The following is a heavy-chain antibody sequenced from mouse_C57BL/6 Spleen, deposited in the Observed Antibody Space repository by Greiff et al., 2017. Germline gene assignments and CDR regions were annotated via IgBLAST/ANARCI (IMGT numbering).Heavy chain of an antibody. CDR1: GFTFSDYG. CDR2: ISSGSSTI. V-gene: IGHV5-17*01. D-gene: IGHD4-1*02. J-gene: IGHJ3*01. CDR3: ARKANWSWLAY. Sequence: EVKLMESGGGLVKPGGSLKLSCAASGFTFSDYGMHWVRQAPEKGLEWVAYISSGSSTIYYADTVKGRFTISRDNAKNTLFLQMTSLRSEDTAMYYCARKANWSWLAYWGQGTLVTVSA.